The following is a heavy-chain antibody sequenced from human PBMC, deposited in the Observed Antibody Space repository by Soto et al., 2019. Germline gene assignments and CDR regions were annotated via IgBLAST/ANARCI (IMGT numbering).Heavy chain of an antibody. V-gene: IGHV1-69*04. Sequence: SAKASCKAPGYTFTSYAMHWAHQAPEQGLEGMGRINSSIGITNYAQKFQGRVTITADKSTSTAYMELSSLRSEDTAVYYCARATGPYYYYYMDVWGKGTTVTVSS. CDR3: ARATGPYYYYYMDV. CDR2: INSSIGIT. J-gene: IGHJ6*03. D-gene: IGHD1-1*01. CDR1: GYTFTSYA.